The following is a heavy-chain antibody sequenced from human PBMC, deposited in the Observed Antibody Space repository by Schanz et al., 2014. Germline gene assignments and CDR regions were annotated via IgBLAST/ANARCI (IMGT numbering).Heavy chain of an antibody. Sequence: QVQLVESGGGVVQPGRSLRLSCAASGFSFSTYAMHWVRPSTFPVLSWVSSISSCCTHTYYADSVKGRFTLSRDNSKNTLYLQMNSLRAEDTAVYYCAKGSMAARPLLPTDYYFYGTDIWGQGTTVTVSS. CDR2: ISSCCTHT. J-gene: IGHJ6*02. CDR3: AKGSMAARPLLPTDYYFYGTDI. V-gene: IGHV3-30*07. CDR1: GFSFSTYA. D-gene: IGHD6-6*01.